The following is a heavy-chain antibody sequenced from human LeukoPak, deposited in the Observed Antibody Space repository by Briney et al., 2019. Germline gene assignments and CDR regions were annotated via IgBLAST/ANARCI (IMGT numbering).Heavy chain of an antibody. CDR3: ANGAAAGTPTIGDY. D-gene: IGHD6-13*01. V-gene: IGHV3-21*04. CDR2: ISGSSDYI. Sequence: GGSLRLSCAASGFTFSSYTMNWVRQAPGKGLEWVSSISGSSDYIYYADSVKGRFTISRDNAKNSLYLQMNSLRVEDTAVYYCANGAAAGTPTIGDYWGQGTLVTVSS. CDR1: GFTFSSYT. J-gene: IGHJ4*02.